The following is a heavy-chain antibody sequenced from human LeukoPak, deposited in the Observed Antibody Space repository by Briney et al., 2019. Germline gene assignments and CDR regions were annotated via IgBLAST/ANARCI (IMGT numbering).Heavy chain of an antibody. Sequence: GGSLRLSCGVSGITLSNYGMSWVRQAPGKGLEWVSSISSSSSFLYSAASVKGRFTISRDNAKTTLYLQMNSLRAEDTAVYYCARDQGRDIVATHAFDIWGQGTMVTVSS. V-gene: IGHV3-21*01. CDR1: GITLSNYG. CDR2: ISSSSSFL. CDR3: ARDQGRDIVATHAFDI. J-gene: IGHJ3*02. D-gene: IGHD5-12*01.